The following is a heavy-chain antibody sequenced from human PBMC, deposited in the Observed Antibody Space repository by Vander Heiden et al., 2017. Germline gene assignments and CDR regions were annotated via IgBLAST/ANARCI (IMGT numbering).Heavy chain of an antibody. CDR1: GGSISSYY. D-gene: IGHD6-13*01. CDR2: IYYSGST. CDR3: ARHLFQQQLVSGWFDP. V-gene: IGHV4-59*08. Sequence: QVQLQESGPGLVKPSETLSLTCTVSGGSISSYYWSWIRQPPGKGLEWIGYIYYSGSTNYNPSLKSRVTISVDTSKNQFSLKLSSVTAADTAVYYWARHLFQQQLVSGWFDPWGQGTLVTVSS. J-gene: IGHJ5*02.